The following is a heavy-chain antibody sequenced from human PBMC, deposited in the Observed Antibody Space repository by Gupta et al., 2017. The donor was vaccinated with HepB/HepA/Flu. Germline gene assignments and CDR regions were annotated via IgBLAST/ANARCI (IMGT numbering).Heavy chain of an antibody. V-gene: IGHV3-66*01. CDR1: GFIVSTNY. CDR2: IYSSGTA. CDR3: ACSSWNDYYYLLDV. Sequence: VQPGGSLRLSCAASGFIVSTNYMSWVRQAPGKGLEWVSVIYSSGTADYVDSVKDRFTISRDNSKNTMFLQMNSLRPEDTAVYVCACSSWNDYYYLLDVWGHGTTVIVSS. D-gene: IGHD6-13*01. J-gene: IGHJ6*02.